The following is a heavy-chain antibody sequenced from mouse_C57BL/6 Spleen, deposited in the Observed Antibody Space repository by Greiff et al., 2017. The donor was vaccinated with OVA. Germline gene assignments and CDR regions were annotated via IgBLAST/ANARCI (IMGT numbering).Heavy chain of an antibody. CDR2: IYPGDGDT. CDR3: ARDYGNYGGY. J-gene: IGHJ2*01. V-gene: IGHV1-82*01. D-gene: IGHD2-1*01. CDR1: GYAFSSSW. Sequence: VKLQESGPELVKPGASVKISCKASGYAFSSSWMNWVKQRPGKGLEWIGRIYPGDGDTNYNGKFKGKATLTADKSSSTAYMQLSSLTSEDSAVYFCARDYGNYGGYWGQGTTLTVSS.